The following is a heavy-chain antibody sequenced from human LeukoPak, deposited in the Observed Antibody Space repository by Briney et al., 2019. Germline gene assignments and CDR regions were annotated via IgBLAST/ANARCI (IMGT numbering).Heavy chain of an antibody. Sequence: GGSLRLSCAASGFTFSSYEMNWVRQAPGKGLEWVSYISTSDSSIYYADSVKGRFTISRDNAKNSLYLQMDSLRAEDTAVYYCARIGYDWNLFDFWGQGTLVTVSS. CDR3: ARIGYDWNLFDF. J-gene: IGHJ4*02. D-gene: IGHD1-20*01. CDR1: GFTFSSYE. CDR2: ISTSDSSI. V-gene: IGHV3-48*03.